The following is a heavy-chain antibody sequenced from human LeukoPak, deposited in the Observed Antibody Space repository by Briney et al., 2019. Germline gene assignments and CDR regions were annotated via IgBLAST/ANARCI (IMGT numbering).Heavy chain of an antibody. D-gene: IGHD6-13*01. Sequence: SVTVSCKASGGTVSSYAISWVRQAPGQGLEWMGGIIPIFGTANYAQKFQGRVTITADESTRTAYMELSSLRSEDTAVYYCAGFKYSSSWYVFDCWGQGTLVTVSS. V-gene: IGHV1-69*13. CDR1: GGTVSSYA. CDR3: AGFKYSSSWYVFDC. J-gene: IGHJ4*02. CDR2: IIPIFGTA.